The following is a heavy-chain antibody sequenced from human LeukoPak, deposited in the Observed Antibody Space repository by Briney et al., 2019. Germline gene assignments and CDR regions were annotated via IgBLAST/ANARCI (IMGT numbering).Heavy chain of an antibody. CDR1: GGSFSGYY. D-gene: IGHD6-13*01. Sequence: PSETLSLTCAVYGGSFSGYYWSWIRQPPGKGLEWIGEINHTGSTNYNPSLESRVTISVDTSKNQFSLRLSSVTAADTAVYYCARGREAAAAWGGFDYWGQGTLVTVSS. CDR3: ARGREAAAAWGGFDY. CDR2: INHTGST. J-gene: IGHJ4*02. V-gene: IGHV4-34*01.